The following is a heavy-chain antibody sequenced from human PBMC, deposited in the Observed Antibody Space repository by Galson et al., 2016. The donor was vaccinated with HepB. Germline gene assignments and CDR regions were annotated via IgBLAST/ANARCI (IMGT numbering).Heavy chain of an antibody. Sequence: SLRLSCAASGFSVTGSYMTWVRQAPGKGLDWVSVIYSGDSSYYEDSVKGRFTISRAHPKSTLILDMHSLRAEDTAVYYCATMGAALIRSGSVSFDIWGQGTLVSVSA. CDR2: IYSGDSS. J-gene: IGHJ3*02. D-gene: IGHD1-26*01. CDR3: ATMGAALIRSGSVSFDI. CDR1: GFSVTGSY. V-gene: IGHV3-53*01.